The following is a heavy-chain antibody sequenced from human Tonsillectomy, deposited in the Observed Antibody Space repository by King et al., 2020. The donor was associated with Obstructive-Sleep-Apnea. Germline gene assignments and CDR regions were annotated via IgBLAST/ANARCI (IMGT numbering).Heavy chain of an antibody. CDR1: GFTFSSYW. Sequence: VQLVESGGGLVKPGGSLRLSCAASGFTFSSYWMHWVRHAPGKGLVWVSRINIGGSSTSYADSVKGGFTISRDNAKNTLYLQMNSLRAEDTAVYYCARDPGYFDYWGQGTLVTVSS. J-gene: IGHJ4*02. V-gene: IGHV3-74*01. CDR2: INIGGSST. CDR3: ARDPGYFDY.